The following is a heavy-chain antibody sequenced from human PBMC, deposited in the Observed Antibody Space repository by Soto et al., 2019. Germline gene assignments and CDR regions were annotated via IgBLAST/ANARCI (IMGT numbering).Heavy chain of an antibody. CDR1: GDSVSSRFW. CDR3: ARYNAASGTYYFDY. CDR2: IYHSGSA. V-gene: IGHV4-4*02. Sequence: SETLSLTCAFSGDSVSSRFWLSWVRQSPGKGLEWIGEIYHSGSANYNPSLKSRVTMSVDNSKNQFSLKLNSVTAADTAVYYCARYNAASGTYYFDYWGQGTLVTVSS. J-gene: IGHJ4*02. D-gene: IGHD6-13*01.